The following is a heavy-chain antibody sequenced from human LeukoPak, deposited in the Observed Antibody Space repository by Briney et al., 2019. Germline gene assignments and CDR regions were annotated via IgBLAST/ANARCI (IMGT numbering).Heavy chain of an antibody. D-gene: IGHD3-9*01. CDR1: GSTFTGYF. Sequence: ASVKVSFKASGSTFTGYFLHWVRPAPGQGLGLVGWINPNSGGTNYAQKFQGRVTMTRDTSISTAYMELSRLRSDDTAVYYCAVGGLRYFDWLLAPLDYWGQGTLVTVSS. CDR2: INPNSGGT. V-gene: IGHV1-2*02. J-gene: IGHJ4*02. CDR3: AVGGLRYFDWLLAPLDY.